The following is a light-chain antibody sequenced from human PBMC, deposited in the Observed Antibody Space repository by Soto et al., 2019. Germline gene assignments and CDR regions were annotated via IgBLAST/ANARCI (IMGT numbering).Light chain of an antibody. CDR1: SSNIGGNS. Sequence: QSALTQPPSVSAAPGQQVTISCSGSSSNIGGNSVSWYQQLPGTAPKLLIYDDNKRPSGIPDRFSGSKPRTSATLGIPGFQTCDEADYYSVSWDSSMSAYVFGTGTKGTVL. V-gene: IGLV1-51*01. CDR3: VSWDSSMSAYV. CDR2: DDN. J-gene: IGLJ1*01.